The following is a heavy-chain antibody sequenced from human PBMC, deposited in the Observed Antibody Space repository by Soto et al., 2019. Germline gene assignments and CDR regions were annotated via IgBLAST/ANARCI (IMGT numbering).Heavy chain of an antibody. J-gene: IGHJ6*03. Sequence: QVQLVESGGGVVQPGRSLRLSCAASGFTFSSYGMHWVRQAPGKGLEWVAVISYDGSNKYYADSVKGRFTISRDNAKNTLYLQMNSLRAEDTAVYDCAKDKTGDYYYMDGWGKGTTFTVSS. D-gene: IGHD7-27*01. CDR3: AKDKTGDYYYMDG. V-gene: IGHV3-30*18. CDR1: GFTFSSYG. CDR2: ISYDGSNK.